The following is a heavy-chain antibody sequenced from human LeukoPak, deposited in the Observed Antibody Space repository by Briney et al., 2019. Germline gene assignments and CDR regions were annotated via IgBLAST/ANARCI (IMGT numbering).Heavy chain of an antibody. CDR2: INTNTGNP. D-gene: IGHD6-19*01. CDR1: GYTFTSYA. Sequence: ASVKVSCKASGYTFTSYAMNWVRQAPGQGLEWMGWINTNTGNPTYAQGFTGRFVFSLDTSVSTAYLQISSLKAEDTAVYYCAPHIAVAGSGSYPFDYWGQGTLVTVSS. J-gene: IGHJ4*02. V-gene: IGHV7-4-1*02. CDR3: APHIAVAGSGSYPFDY.